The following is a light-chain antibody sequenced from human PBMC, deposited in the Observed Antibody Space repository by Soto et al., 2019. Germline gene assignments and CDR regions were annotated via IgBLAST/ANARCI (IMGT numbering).Light chain of an antibody. J-gene: IGKJ2*01. Sequence: EIVLTQSPATLSLSPGERATLSCRASQTIRTDLAWYQQKPGQGPRLLIYDASNRATGIPARFSGSGSGTDFNLTISSLEPEDFALYYCQQHNNWPPEYTFGRGTRLEIK. V-gene: IGKV3-11*01. CDR2: DAS. CDR1: QTIRTD. CDR3: QQHNNWPPEYT.